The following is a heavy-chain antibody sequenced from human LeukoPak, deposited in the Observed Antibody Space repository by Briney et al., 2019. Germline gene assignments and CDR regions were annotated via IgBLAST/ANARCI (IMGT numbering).Heavy chain of an antibody. CDR3: ARVFYGSGSYYYFDY. J-gene: IGHJ4*02. CDR1: GDSITSYY. CDR2: IYYSGST. V-gene: IGHV4-59*01. Sequence: SETLSLTCTVSGDSITSYYWSWIRQPPGKGLEWISHIYYSGSTNYNPSLKSRVTISVDTSKNQISLNLTSVTAADTAVYYCARVFYGSGSYYYFDYWGQGTLVTVSS. D-gene: IGHD3-10*01.